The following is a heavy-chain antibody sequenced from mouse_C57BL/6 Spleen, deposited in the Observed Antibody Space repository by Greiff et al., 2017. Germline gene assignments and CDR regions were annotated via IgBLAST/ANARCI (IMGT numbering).Heavy chain of an antibody. CDR2: IDPSDSYT. V-gene: IGHV1-69*01. CDR1: GYTFTSYW. Sequence: QVQLKQPGAELVMPGASVKLSCKASGYTFTSYWMHWVKQRPGLGLEWIGEIDPSDSYTNYNQKFKGKSTLTVDKSSSTAYMQLSSLTSEDSAVYYCARGAGDLDYWGQGTTLTVSS. D-gene: IGHD3-3*01. CDR3: ARGAGDLDY. J-gene: IGHJ2*01.